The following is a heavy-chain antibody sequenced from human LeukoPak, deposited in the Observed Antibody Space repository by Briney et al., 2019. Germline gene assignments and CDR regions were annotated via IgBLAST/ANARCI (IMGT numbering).Heavy chain of an antibody. CDR1: GFMFDDYG. CDR3: ARCSGGSCYMNGFDP. D-gene: IGHD2-15*01. CDR2: IRWNGGRI. V-gene: IGHV3-20*04. J-gene: IGHJ5*02. Sequence: GGSLRLSCAASGFMFDDYGMSWVRHSPGKGLEWVSSIRWNGGRIDYGDSVKGRLIISRENAKNSLYLQMNSLRDEDTALYYCARCSGGSCYMNGFDPWGQGTLVTVSS.